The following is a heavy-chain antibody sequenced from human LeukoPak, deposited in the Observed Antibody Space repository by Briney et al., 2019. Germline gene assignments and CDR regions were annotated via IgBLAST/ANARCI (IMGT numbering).Heavy chain of an antibody. CDR3: ARLLGYCSGGSCYSPDYYYGMDV. J-gene: IGHJ6*02. CDR2: ISSSGSTI. CDR1: GFTFSSYE. D-gene: IGHD2-15*01. V-gene: IGHV3-48*03. Sequence: PGGSLRLSCAASGFTFSSYEMNWVRQAPGKGLEWVSYISSSGSTIYYADSVKGRFTISRDNAKNSLYLQMNSLRAEDTAVHYCARLLGYCSGGSCYSPDYYYGMDVWGQGTTVTVSS.